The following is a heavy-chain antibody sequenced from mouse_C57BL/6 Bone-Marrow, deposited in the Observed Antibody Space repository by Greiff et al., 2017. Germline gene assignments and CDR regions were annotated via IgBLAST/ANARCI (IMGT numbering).Heavy chain of an antibody. D-gene: IGHD1-1*01. J-gene: IGHJ1*03. CDR2: IWRGGST. V-gene: IGHV2-5*01. CDR3: AKELTTVVADWYFDV. CDR1: GFSLTSYG. Sequence: VKLMESGPGLVQPSQSLSITCTVSGFSLTSYGVHWVRQSPGKGLEWLGVIWRGGSTDYNAAFMSRLSITKDNSKSQVFFKMNSLQADDTAIYYCAKELTTVVADWYFDVWGTGTTVTVSS.